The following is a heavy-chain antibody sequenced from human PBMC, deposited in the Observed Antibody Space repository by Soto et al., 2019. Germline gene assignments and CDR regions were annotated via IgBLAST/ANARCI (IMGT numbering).Heavy chain of an antibody. V-gene: IGHV3-11*01. CDR1: GFTFSDHY. Sequence: QVHLVESGGGLVQPGGSLRVSCAASGFTFSDHYMTWIRQAPGKGLESVAYISGSGNSINYAVSVKGRFTISRDNAKNSLYLQMNSLRADDTAVYYCSREPRLMDVWGQGNTVTVSS. J-gene: IGHJ6*02. D-gene: IGHD3-22*01. CDR2: ISGSGNSI. CDR3: SREPRLMDV.